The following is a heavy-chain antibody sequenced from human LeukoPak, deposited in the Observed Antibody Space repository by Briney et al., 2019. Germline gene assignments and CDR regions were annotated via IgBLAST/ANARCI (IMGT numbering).Heavy chain of an antibody. Sequence: GASVKVSCKASGYTFTGYYMHWVRQAPGQGLEWMGWINPNSGGTNYAQKFQGRVTMTRDTSISTAYMELSRLRSDDTAVYYCARVRATGVSGYDSPIDYWGQGTLVTVSS. CDR1: GYTFTGYY. V-gene: IGHV1-2*02. J-gene: IGHJ4*02. D-gene: IGHD5-12*01. CDR2: INPNSGGT. CDR3: ARVRATGVSGYDSPIDY.